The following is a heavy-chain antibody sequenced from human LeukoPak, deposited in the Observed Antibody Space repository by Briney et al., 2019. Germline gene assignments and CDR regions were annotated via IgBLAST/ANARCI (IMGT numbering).Heavy chain of an antibody. Sequence: SETLSFTCTVSCGSISSYYWSWIRQPPGKGLEWIGDIYYSGSTHYNPSLKSRVTISVDTSKNQFSLKLSSVTAADTAVYYCARDCYCTNGVCSHYYYYMDVWGKGTTVTVSS. CDR2: IYYSGST. J-gene: IGHJ6*03. CDR1: CGSISSYY. V-gene: IGHV4-59*12. CDR3: ARDCYCTNGVCSHYYYYMDV. D-gene: IGHD2-8*01.